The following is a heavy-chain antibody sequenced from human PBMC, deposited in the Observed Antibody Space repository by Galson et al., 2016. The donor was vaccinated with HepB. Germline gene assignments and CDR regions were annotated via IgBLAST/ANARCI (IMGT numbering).Heavy chain of an antibody. CDR2: VSQSGSS. V-gene: IGHV4-4*02. J-gene: IGHJ5*02. CDR1: GGSISSNFW. Sequence: SETLSLTCAVSGGSISSNFWWNWVRQTPGKGLEWIGEVSQSGSSNYNPSLRSRVIISLDKSKSQFSLNLTSVTAADTAVYYCATREISSSNWYGGGSWGQGTLVIVS. D-gene: IGHD6-13*01. CDR3: ATREISSSNWYGGGS.